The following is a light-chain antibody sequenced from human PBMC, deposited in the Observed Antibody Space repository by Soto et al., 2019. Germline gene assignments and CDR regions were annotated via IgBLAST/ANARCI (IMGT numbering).Light chain of an antibody. CDR3: QQGDSFPLT. CDR1: QGISTY. V-gene: IGKV1-12*01. CDR2: SAS. J-gene: IGKJ2*01. Sequence: DLQMTQSPSSVSASVGDRVTITCRASQGISTYLAWYQQKPGSDPKLLIYSASSLQSGVPSRFSGSGSGTDFTLTISSLQPEDFATYYCQQGDSFPLTFGQGTKLEIK.